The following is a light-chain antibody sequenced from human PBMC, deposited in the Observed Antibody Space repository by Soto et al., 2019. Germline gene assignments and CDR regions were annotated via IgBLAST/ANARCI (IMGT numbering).Light chain of an antibody. CDR1: QSVSSSY. CDR2: GAS. CDR3: QQYGNSPFN. V-gene: IGKV3-20*01. Sequence: EIVLTQSPGTLSLYPGERATLSCRASQSVSSSYLAWYQQKPGQAPRLLIYGASSRATGIPDRFSGSGSGTDFTLTISRLEPEDFGVYYCQQYGNSPFNFGGGTKVEIK. J-gene: IGKJ4*01.